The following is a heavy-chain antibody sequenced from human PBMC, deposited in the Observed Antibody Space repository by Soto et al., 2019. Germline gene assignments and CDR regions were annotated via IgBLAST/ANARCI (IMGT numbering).Heavy chain of an antibody. Sequence: GGSLRLSCAASGFTFSSYSMNWVRQAPGKGLEWVSSISSSSSYIYYADSVKGRFTISRDNAKNSLYLQMNSLRAEDTAVYYCAREPLRYCSSTSCYFYPDAFDIWGQGTMVTVSS. D-gene: IGHD2-2*01. V-gene: IGHV3-21*01. CDR1: GFTFSSYS. CDR2: ISSSSSYI. CDR3: AREPLRYCSSTSCYFYPDAFDI. J-gene: IGHJ3*02.